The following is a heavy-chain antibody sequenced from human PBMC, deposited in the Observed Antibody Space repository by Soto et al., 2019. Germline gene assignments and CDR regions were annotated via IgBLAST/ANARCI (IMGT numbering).Heavy chain of an antibody. V-gene: IGHV4-34*01. D-gene: IGHD3-10*01. Sequence: SETLSLTCAVYGGSFSGYYWSWIRQPPGKGLEWIGEINHSGSTNYNPSLKSRVTISVDTSKNQFSLKLSSVTAADTAVYYCARERLWGRVYYWGQGTLVTVSS. CDR1: GGSFSGYY. J-gene: IGHJ4*02. CDR3: ARERLWGRVYY. CDR2: INHSGST.